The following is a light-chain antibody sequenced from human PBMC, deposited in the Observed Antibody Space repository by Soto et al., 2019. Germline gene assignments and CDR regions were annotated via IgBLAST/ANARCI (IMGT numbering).Light chain of an antibody. CDR1: QSINNN. J-gene: IGKJ2*01. CDR3: QQYKSWFA. CDR2: DAS. Sequence: IVMTQSPATPSVSPGERATLSCRASQSINNNLAWYQQKPGQAPRLLIYDASTGATDIPARFSGSGSGTEFTLTISSLQSEDSAVYYCQQYKSWFAFGQGTKLEIK. V-gene: IGKV3-15*01.